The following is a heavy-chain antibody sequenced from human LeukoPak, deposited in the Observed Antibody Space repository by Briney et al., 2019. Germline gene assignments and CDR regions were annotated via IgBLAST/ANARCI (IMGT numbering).Heavy chain of an antibody. V-gene: IGHV1-18*04. CDR1: GYTFTGYY. Sequence: GASVKVSCKASGYTFTGYYMHWVRQAPGQGLEWMGWISAYNGNTNYAQKLQGRVTMTTDTSTSTAYMELRSLRSDDTAVYYCARSYDILTGYYNPPGFFDYWGQGTLVTVSS. D-gene: IGHD3-9*01. J-gene: IGHJ4*02. CDR3: ARSYDILTGYYNPPGFFDY. CDR2: ISAYNGNT.